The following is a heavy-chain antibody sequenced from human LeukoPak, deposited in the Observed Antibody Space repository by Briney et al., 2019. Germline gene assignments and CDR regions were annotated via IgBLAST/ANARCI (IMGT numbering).Heavy chain of an antibody. CDR3: ARGRQPKYYYDRRKSTVAAFDI. J-gene: IGHJ3*02. Sequence: PSETLSLTCTVSGGSISSSSYYWGWIRQPPGKGLEWIGSIYYSGSTYYNPSLKSRVTISVDTSKNQFSLKLSSVTAADTAVYYCARGRQPKYYYDRRKSTVAAFDIWGQGTMVTVSS. CDR2: IYYSGST. D-gene: IGHD3-22*01. V-gene: IGHV4-39*07. CDR1: GGSISSSSYY.